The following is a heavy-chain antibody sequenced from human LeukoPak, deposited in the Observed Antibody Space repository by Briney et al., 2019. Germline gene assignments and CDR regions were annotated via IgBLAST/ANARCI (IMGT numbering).Heavy chain of an antibody. D-gene: IGHD5-12*01. V-gene: IGHV4-59*01. Sequence: SETLSLTCTVSGGSISIYYWNWIRQPPGKGLEWIGYISYSGSTNYNPSLKSRVTISLDTSKNQFSLNLRSVTAADTAVHYCARGFDSKSTYFDYWGQGTLVTVSS. CDR3: ARGFDSKSTYFDY. CDR1: GGSISIYY. J-gene: IGHJ4*02. CDR2: ISYSGST.